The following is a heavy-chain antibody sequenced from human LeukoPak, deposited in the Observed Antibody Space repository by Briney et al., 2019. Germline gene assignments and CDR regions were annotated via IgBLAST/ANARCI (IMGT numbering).Heavy chain of an antibody. Sequence: PSETLSLTCAVSGYSISSGYYWGWIRQPPGKGREGIGRSYHSGSTYYNPSLKNRVTISVDTSKKQFCLKPSSVTAADTAVYYCTGDYGDYLDYWGQGTMVTVSS. J-gene: IGHJ4*02. D-gene: IGHD4-17*01. CDR3: TGDYGDYLDY. CDR1: GYSISSGYY. CDR2: SYHSGST. V-gene: IGHV4-38-2*01.